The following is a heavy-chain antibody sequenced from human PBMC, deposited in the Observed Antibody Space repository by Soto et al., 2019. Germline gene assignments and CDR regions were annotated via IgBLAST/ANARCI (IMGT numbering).Heavy chain of an antibody. CDR1: GGSISSGDYY. CDR3: ARDRVVVVPAATTRYGMDV. J-gene: IGHJ6*02. V-gene: IGHV4-30-4*01. D-gene: IGHD2-2*01. CDR2: IYYSGST. Sequence: PSETLSLTCTVSGGSISSGDYYWSWIRQPPGKGLEWIGYIYYSGSTYYNPSLKSRVTISVDTSKNQFSLKLISVTAADTAVYYCARDRVVVVPAATTRYGMDVWGQGNTVTVSS.